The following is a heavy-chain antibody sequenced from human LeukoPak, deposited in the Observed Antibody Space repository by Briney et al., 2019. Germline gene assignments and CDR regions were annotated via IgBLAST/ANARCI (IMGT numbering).Heavy chain of an antibody. Sequence: GGSLRLSCAASGFTFSSYSMNWVRQAPGKGLEWVSYISSSSSNIYYADSVKGRFTSSKDNAKNSLYLQMNSLRDEDTSVYYCARDLPGIFGGEYYYYGMDVWGQGTTVTVSS. D-gene: IGHD3-3*01. CDR3: ARDLPGIFGGEYYYYGMDV. CDR1: GFTFSSYS. V-gene: IGHV3-48*02. J-gene: IGHJ6*02. CDR2: ISSSSSNI.